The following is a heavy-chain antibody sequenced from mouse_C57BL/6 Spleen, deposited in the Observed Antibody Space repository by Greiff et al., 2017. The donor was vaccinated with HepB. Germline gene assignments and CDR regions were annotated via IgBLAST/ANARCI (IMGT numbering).Heavy chain of an antibody. CDR3: ARESWDGFAY. D-gene: IGHD4-1*01. Sequence: EVKVVESGGGLVKPGGSLKLSCAASGFTFSSYAMSWVRQTPEKRLEWVATISDGGSYTYYPDNVKGRFTISRDNAKNNLYLQMSHLKSEDTAMYYCARESWDGFAYWGQGTLVTVSA. CDR1: GFTFSSYA. CDR2: ISDGGSYT. J-gene: IGHJ3*01. V-gene: IGHV5-4*01.